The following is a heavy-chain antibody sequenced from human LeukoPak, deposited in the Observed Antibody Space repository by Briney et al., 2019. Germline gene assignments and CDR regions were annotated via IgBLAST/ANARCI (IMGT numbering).Heavy chain of an antibody. D-gene: IGHD1-26*01. CDR2: IIPVFGTS. Sequence: ASVKVSCKASGGTFSSYSISWVRQAPGQGLEWGGGIIPVFGTSNYAQKFQGRVTVTTDESTSTAYMELSSLKSEDTAIYYCARGLGINSGWFDSWGQGTLVTVSS. J-gene: IGHJ5*01. CDR1: GGTFSSYS. CDR3: ARGLGINSGWFDS. V-gene: IGHV1-69*05.